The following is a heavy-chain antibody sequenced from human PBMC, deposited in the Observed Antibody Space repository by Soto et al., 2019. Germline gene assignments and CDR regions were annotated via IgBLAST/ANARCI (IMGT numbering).Heavy chain of an antibody. V-gene: IGHV3-30-3*01. J-gene: IGHJ4*02. CDR2: ISYDGTNK. Sequence: PGGSLRLSCAASGFTFNNYAMHWVRQAPGKGLEWVAVISYDGTNKYYADSVTGRFTISRDKSRNTLYLQMNSLRAEDTAVYYCASWDGYIYGNTFDSWGQGTLVTVSS. CDR3: ASWDGYIYGNTFDS. D-gene: IGHD5-18*01. CDR1: GFTFNNYA.